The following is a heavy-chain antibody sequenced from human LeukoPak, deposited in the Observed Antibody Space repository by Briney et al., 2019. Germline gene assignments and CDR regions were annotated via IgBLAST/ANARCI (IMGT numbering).Heavy chain of an antibody. CDR1: EGSFSSYA. CDR2: IIPIFGTA. Sequence: SVKVSRKASEGSFSSYAISWVRQAPGQGLEWMGGIIPIFGTANYAQKFQGRVTITADKSTSTAYMELSSLRSEDTAVYYCARGVRQQLPFYYYYMDVWGKGTTVTVSS. J-gene: IGHJ6*03. V-gene: IGHV1-69*06. D-gene: IGHD6-13*01. CDR3: ARGVRQQLPFYYYYMDV.